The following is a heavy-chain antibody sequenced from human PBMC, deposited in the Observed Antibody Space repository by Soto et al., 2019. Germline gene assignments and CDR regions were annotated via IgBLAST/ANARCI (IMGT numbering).Heavy chain of an antibody. V-gene: IGHV3-30-3*01. Sequence: QVQLVESGGGVVQPGRSLRLSCAASGFTFSSYAMHWVRQAPGKGLEWVAVISYDGSNKYYADSVKGRFTISRDNSKNTLYLQMNSLRAEDTAVYYCARDRRDSWGQGTLVTXSS. CDR2: ISYDGSNK. CDR3: ARDRRDS. CDR1: GFTFSSYA. J-gene: IGHJ4*02.